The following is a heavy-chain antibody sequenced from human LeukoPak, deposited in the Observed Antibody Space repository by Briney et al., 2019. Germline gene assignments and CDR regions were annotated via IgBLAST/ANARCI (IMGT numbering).Heavy chain of an antibody. CDR1: GGTFSSYA. CDR2: IIPIFGTA. Sequence: SVKVSCKATGGTFSSYAISWVRQAPGQGLEWMGGIIPIFGTANYAQKFQGRVTITTDESTSTAYMELSSLRSEDTAVYYCARDRRGSVVVTAIRYYYYMDVWGKGTTVTVSS. V-gene: IGHV1-69*05. CDR3: ARDRRGSVVVTAIRYYYYMDV. J-gene: IGHJ6*03. D-gene: IGHD2-21*02.